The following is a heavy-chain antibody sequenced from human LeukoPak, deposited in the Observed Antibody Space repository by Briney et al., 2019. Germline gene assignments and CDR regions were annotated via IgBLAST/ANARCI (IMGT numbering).Heavy chain of an antibody. CDR1: GYTLTESS. CDR2: FDPEDGET. V-gene: IGHV1-24*01. J-gene: IGHJ3*02. Sequence: ASVKVSCKVSGYTLTESSMHWVRQAPGKGLEWMGGFDPEDGETIYAQKFQGRVTMTEDTSTDTAYMELSSLRSEDTAVYYCATIYDSPSAFDIWGQGTMVTVSS. CDR3: ATIYDSPSAFDI. D-gene: IGHD3-22*01.